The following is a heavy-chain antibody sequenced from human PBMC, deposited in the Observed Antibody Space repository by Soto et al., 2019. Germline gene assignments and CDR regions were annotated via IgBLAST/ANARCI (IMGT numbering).Heavy chain of an antibody. Sequence: GSLRLSCAASGFTFSDYYMSWIRQAPGKGLEWVSYISSSSSYTNYADSVKGRFTISRDNAKNSLYLQMSGLRVDDTAVYYCARDPKRRDGYNFDSWGRGALVTVSS. CDR3: ARDPKRRDGYNFDS. CDR1: GFTFSDYY. D-gene: IGHD5-12*01. CDR2: ISSSSSYT. V-gene: IGHV3-11*05. J-gene: IGHJ4*02.